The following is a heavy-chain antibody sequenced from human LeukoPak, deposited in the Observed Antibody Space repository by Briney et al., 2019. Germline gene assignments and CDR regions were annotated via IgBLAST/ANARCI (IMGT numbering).Heavy chain of an antibody. V-gene: IGHV3-73*01. Sequence: PGGSLRLSCAASGFTFSGSAMHWVRQASGKGLEWVGRIRSKANSYATAYAASVKGRFTTSRDDSKNTAYLQMNSLKTEDTAVYYCTRPLGYCSGGSCASYDYWGQGTLVTVSS. CDR3: TRPLGYCSGGSCASYDY. CDR2: IRSKANSYAT. CDR1: GFTFSGSA. J-gene: IGHJ4*02. D-gene: IGHD2-15*01.